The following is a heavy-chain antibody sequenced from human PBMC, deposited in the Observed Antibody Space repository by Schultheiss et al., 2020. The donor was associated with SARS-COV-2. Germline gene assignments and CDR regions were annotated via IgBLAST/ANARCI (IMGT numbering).Heavy chain of an antibody. D-gene: IGHD2-15*01. Sequence: GESLKISCAASGFTFDDYTMHWVRQAPGKGLEWVSGISGSGGDTYYPYSVKGRFTISRDISKNTLYLQMDSLRAEDTAVYYCAKGYASTVWGQGALVTVSS. CDR2: ISGSGGDT. CDR3: AKGYASTV. CDR1: GFTFDDYT. J-gene: IGHJ4*02. V-gene: IGHV3-23*01.